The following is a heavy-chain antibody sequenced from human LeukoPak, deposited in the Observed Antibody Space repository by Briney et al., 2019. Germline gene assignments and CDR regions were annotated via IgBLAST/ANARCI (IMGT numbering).Heavy chain of an antibody. CDR3: ATMATRRIDAFDI. CDR1: GYTLTELS. V-gene: IGHV1-24*01. J-gene: IGHJ3*02. D-gene: IGHD5-12*01. CDR2: FDPEDGET. Sequence: ASVKVSCKVSGYTLTELSMHWVRQAPGKGLEWMGGFDPEDGETIYAQKFQGRVTMTEDTSTDTAYMELGSLRSEDTAVYYCATMATRRIDAFDIWGQGTMVSVSS.